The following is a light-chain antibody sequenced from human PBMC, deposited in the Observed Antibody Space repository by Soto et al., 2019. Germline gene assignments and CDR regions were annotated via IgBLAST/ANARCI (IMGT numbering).Light chain of an antibody. V-gene: IGKV1-5*03. J-gene: IGKJ1*01. CDR1: QSISIW. CDR3: QQYSSAWT. Sequence: HMTQSPSTLSVSPGEGGTLSCRASQSISIWLAWYQQKPGKAPKLLIYTASKLEGGVPSRFSGSGSGTEFTLTISSLQPDDFATYYCQQYSSAWTFGQGTKVDI. CDR2: TAS.